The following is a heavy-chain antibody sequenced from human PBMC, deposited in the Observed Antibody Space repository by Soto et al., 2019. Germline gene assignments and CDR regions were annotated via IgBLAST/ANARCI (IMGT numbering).Heavy chain of an antibody. D-gene: IGHD4-4*01. CDR2: TYYRSRWYH. CDR3: ASYRYDY. CDR1: GDSISRNSAA. Sequence: SQTLSLTCAISGDSISRNSAAWNWIRQSPSRGFEWLGRTYYRSRWYHDYAVSVKSRIIINPDTSKNQVSLQLNSVTPDDTAVYYCASYRYDYWGQGTVVTVSS. V-gene: IGHV6-1*01. J-gene: IGHJ4*02.